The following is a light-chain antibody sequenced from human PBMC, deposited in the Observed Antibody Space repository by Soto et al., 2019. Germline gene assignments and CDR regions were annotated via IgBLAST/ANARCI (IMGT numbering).Light chain of an antibody. CDR2: DVS. CDR1: SSDVGAYDY. Sequence: QSDLNQPASGFGAPGQSIAISFPGTSSDVGAYDYVSWYQQHPGKAPKLMIYDVSNRPSGVSNRFSGSKSGNTASLTISGLQAEDEAVYYCSSYTSSRTPPYVFASGPNVTVL. J-gene: IGLJ1*01. CDR3: SSYTSSRTPPYV. V-gene: IGLV2-14*01.